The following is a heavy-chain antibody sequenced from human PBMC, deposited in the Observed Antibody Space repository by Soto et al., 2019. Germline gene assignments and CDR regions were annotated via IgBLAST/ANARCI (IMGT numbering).Heavy chain of an antibody. Sequence: QITLKESGPTLVKPTQTLTLTCTFSGFSLSTSGVGVGWIRQPPGKALEWLALIYWDDDKRYSPSLKSRLTITKDTSKNQVVLTMTNMDPVDTATYYCAHVGYCSGGSCYYGSYYYYGMDVWGQGTTVTVSS. CDR1: GFSLSTSGVG. CDR2: IYWDDDK. CDR3: AHVGYCSGGSCYYGSYYYYGMDV. J-gene: IGHJ6*02. V-gene: IGHV2-5*02. D-gene: IGHD2-15*01.